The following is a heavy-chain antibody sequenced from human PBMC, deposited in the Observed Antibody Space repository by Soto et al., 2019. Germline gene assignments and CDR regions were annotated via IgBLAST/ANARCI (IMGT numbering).Heavy chain of an antibody. CDR1: GFTFSGSA. V-gene: IGHV3-73*02. J-gene: IGHJ3*02. D-gene: IGHD4-17*01. Sequence: EVQLVEFGGGLVQPGGSLKLSCAASGFTFSGSAMHWVRQASGKGLEWVGRIRSKANSYATAYAASVKGRFTISRDDSKNTAYLQMNSLKTEDTAVYYCTGAQYGDYADDAFDIWGQGTMVTVSS. CDR2: IRSKANSYAT. CDR3: TGAQYGDYADDAFDI.